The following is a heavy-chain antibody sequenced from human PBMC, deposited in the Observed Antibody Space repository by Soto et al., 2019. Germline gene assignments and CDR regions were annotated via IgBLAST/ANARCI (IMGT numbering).Heavy chain of an antibody. CDR3: AKFLDGDYAYYYGMDV. D-gene: IGHD4-17*01. CDR2: ISGSGGST. V-gene: IGHV3-23*01. J-gene: IGHJ6*02. Sequence: GGSLRLSWAASGFTCSSYAMSWVRQATGKGLEWVSAISGSGGSTYYADSVKGRFTISRDNSKNTLYLQMNSLRAEDTAVYYCAKFLDGDYAYYYGMDVWGQGTTVTVSS. CDR1: GFTCSSYA.